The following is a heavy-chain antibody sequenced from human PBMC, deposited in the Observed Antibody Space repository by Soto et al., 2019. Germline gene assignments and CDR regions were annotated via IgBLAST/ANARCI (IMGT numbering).Heavy chain of an antibody. CDR2: IKQDGSEK. CDR1: GFSFSASW. D-gene: IGHD3-9*01. CDR3: AGHGGDILTGYALYNWFDP. Sequence: PGGSLRLSCAASGFSFSASWMAWIRQAPGKGLEWVADIKQDGSEKNYVDSVKGRVTISRDNAQNSLYLQMNSLRAEDTAVYHCAGHGGDILTGYALYNWFDPWGQGTLVTVSS. J-gene: IGHJ5*02. V-gene: IGHV3-7*03.